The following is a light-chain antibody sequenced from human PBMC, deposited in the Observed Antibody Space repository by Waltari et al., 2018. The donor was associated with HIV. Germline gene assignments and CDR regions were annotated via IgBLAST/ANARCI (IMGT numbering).Light chain of an antibody. CDR3: QQYLDWPPWT. CDR2: GAS. J-gene: IGKJ1*01. CDR1: QNIGAN. Sequence: EIVMTQSPATLSVSPGQRVTLSCRDSQNIGANLAWYQQRPGQPPRLLIHGASSRDPGIPARFTGRGTGTDFTLQISNLQSDDSGVYYCQQYLDWPPWTFGQGTKV. V-gene: IGKV3D-15*01.